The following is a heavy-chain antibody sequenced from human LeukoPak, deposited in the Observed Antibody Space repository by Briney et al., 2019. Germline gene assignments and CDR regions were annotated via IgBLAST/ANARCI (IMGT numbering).Heavy chain of an antibody. CDR3: ARDSYSYAFDI. J-gene: IGHJ3*02. Sequence: GGSLRLSCAASGLTFSDYGIHWVRQAPGKGLEWVAFIRYDGSKKYYADSVKGRFPISRDISKNTLYLQMNSLRAEDTAVYYCARDSYSYAFDIWGQGTMVTVSS. CDR2: IRYDGSKK. CDR1: GLTFSDYG. V-gene: IGHV3-30*02. D-gene: IGHD2-21*01.